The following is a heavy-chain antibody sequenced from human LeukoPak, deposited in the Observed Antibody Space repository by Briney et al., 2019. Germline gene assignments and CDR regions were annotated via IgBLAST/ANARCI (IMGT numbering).Heavy chain of an antibody. J-gene: IGHJ5*02. CDR1: GGSSSGYY. CDR2: INHSGST. Sequence: SETLSLTCAVYGGSSSGYYWSWIRQPPGKGLEWIGEINHSGSTNYNPSLKSRVTISVDTSKNQFSLKLSSVTAADTAVYYCARGRVRGVIIFEFWFDPWGQGTLVTVSS. V-gene: IGHV4-34*01. CDR3: ARGRVRGVIIFEFWFDP. D-gene: IGHD3-10*01.